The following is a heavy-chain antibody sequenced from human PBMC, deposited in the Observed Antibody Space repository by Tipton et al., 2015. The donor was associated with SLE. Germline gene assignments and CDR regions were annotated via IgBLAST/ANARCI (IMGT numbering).Heavy chain of an antibody. D-gene: IGHD3-3*01. Sequence: TLSLTCTVSGGSIRTYYWSWIRQPPGKGLEWIGYIYTSGSTNYNPSLKSRVTISVDTSKNLFSLKVTSVTAADTAVYYCARRLDSWSGAMDFWGQGTLVTVSS. J-gene: IGHJ4*02. CDR1: GGSIRTYY. CDR3: ARRLDSWSGAMDF. CDR2: IYTSGST. V-gene: IGHV4-4*08.